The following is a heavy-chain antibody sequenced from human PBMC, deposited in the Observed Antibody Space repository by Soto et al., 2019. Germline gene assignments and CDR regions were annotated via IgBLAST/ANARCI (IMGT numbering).Heavy chain of an antibody. CDR1: VGSISIGDYS. J-gene: IGHJ4*02. V-gene: IGHV4-30-4*01. D-gene: IGHD4-17*01. CDR3: ARYGDRHTVYDY. Sequence: SETLAITCTISVGSISIGDYSWSWIRQPPGKGLEWIGYIYYSGSTYYNPSLKSRVTISVDTSKNQLSLKLSSVTAADTAVHYCARYGDRHTVYDYWGQGTMVTVSS. CDR2: IYYSGST.